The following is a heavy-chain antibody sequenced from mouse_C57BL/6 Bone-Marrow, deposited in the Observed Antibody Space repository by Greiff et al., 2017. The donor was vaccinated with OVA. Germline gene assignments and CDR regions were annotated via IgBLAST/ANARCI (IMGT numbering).Heavy chain of an antibody. CDR3: ARHYYGSSYWYFDV. CDR2: INSDGGST. D-gene: IGHD1-1*01. Sequence: EVQLVESGGGLVQPGASLKLSCESTEYEFPSHDMSWVRKTPEKRLELVAAINSDGGSTYYPDTMERRFIISRDNTKKTLYLQMSSLSSEDTAVDYCARHYYGSSYWYFDVWGTGTTVTVSS. CDR1: EYEFPSHD. J-gene: IGHJ1*03. V-gene: IGHV5-2*01.